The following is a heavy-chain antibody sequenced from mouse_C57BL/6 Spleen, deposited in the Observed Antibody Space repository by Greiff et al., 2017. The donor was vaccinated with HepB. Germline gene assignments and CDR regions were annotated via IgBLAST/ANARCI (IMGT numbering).Heavy chain of an antibody. CDR3: AREGYDYVDSSMDY. D-gene: IGHD2-4*01. J-gene: IGHJ4*01. Sequence: DVQLVESGPGLVKPSQSLSLTCSVTGYSITSGYYWNWIRQFPGNKLEWMGYISYDGSNNYNPSLKNRISITRDTSKNQFFLKLNSVTTEDTATYYCAREGYDYVDSSMDYWGQGTSVTVSS. V-gene: IGHV3-6*01. CDR2: ISYDGSN. CDR1: GYSITSGYY.